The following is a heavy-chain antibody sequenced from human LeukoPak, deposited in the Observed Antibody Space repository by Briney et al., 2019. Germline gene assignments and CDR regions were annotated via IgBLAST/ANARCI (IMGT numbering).Heavy chain of an antibody. V-gene: IGHV3-15*01. J-gene: IGHJ4*02. D-gene: IGHD3-10*01. CDR2: IKSKTDGGTT. Sequence: GGSLRLSCAASGFTFTDAWMTWVRQAPGKGLEWVGRIKSKTDGGTTDYAAPVKGRFTISRDDSKNTLYLQMNSLKTEDTAIYYCTTLWGVTVTTKDIWFDYWGQGTLVTISS. CDR1: GFTFTDAW. CDR3: TTLWGVTVTTKDIWFDY.